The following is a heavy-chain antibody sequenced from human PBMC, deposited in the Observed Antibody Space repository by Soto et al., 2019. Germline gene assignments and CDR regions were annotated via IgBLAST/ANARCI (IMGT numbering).Heavy chain of an antibody. D-gene: IGHD2-8*02. V-gene: IGHV4-4*02. CDR3: ARDKITGLFDY. CDR1: GFSLSNARMG. Sequence: SGPTLVNPTETLTLTCTVSGFSLSNARMGVSWIRQPPGTGLEWIGEINHSGSTNYNPSLKSRVTISVDTSKNQFSLKLTSVTAADTAVYYCARDKITGLFDYWGQGTLVTVSS. J-gene: IGHJ4*02. CDR2: INHSGST.